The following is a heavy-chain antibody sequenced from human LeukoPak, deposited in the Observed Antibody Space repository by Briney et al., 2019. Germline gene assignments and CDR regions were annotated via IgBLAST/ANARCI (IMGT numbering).Heavy chain of an antibody. CDR1: GGSVSSSSYY. CDR2: ISNSGSI. CDR3: ASPRDSSGYDY. V-gene: IGHV4-39*01. J-gene: IGHJ4*02. D-gene: IGHD3-22*01. Sequence: SETLSLTCTVSGGSVSSSSYYWGWIRQPPGKGLEWIGSISNSGSIYYNPSLKSRVTISVDTSKNQFSLKLTSVTAADTAVYYCASPRDSSGYDYWGQGTLVTVSS.